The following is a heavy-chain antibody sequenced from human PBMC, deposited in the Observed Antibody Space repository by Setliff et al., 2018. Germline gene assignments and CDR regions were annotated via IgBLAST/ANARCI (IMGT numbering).Heavy chain of an antibody. CDR3: ASALGYCSRTSCYADAFDI. CDR1: GYSISSDYY. Sequence: SETLSLTCAVSGYSISSDYYWGWIRQPPGKGLEWIGSMYHSGSTYYNPSLKSRVTISVDTSKNQFSLKLNYVNAADTAVYYCASALGYCSRTSCYADAFDIWGQVTMVTVSS. V-gene: IGHV4-38-2*01. CDR2: MYHSGST. D-gene: IGHD2-2*01. J-gene: IGHJ3*02.